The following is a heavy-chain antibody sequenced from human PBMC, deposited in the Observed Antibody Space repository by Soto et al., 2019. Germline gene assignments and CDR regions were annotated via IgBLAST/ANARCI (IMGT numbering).Heavy chain of an antibody. Sequence: GASVKVSCKASGGTFSSYAISWVRQAPGQGLEWMGGIIPIFGTANYAQKFQGRVTITADESTSTAYMEPSSLRSEDTAVYYCASTSGSRLRLDWFDPWGQGTLVTVSS. CDR3: ASTSGSRLRLDWFDP. D-gene: IGHD3-10*01. CDR2: IIPIFGTA. J-gene: IGHJ5*02. CDR1: GGTFSSYA. V-gene: IGHV1-69*13.